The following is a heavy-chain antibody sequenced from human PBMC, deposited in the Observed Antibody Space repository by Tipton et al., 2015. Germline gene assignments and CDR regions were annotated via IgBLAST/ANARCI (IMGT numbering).Heavy chain of an antibody. Sequence: SLRLSCAASGFSFTSYGMHWVRQAPGKGLEWVSAISYDGRHEYYTASVKGRFTISRDNSKNTLYLRMNSLRAEDTAVYYCVKDLSMFRGITIPHYYGLDVWGQGTTVTVSS. CDR3: VKDLSMFRGITIPHYYGLDV. CDR1: GFSFTSYG. CDR2: ISYDGRHE. D-gene: IGHD3-10*01. J-gene: IGHJ6*02. V-gene: IGHV3-30*18.